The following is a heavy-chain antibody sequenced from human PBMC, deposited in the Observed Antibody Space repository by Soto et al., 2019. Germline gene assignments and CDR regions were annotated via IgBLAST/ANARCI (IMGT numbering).Heavy chain of an antibody. CDR1: GGTFSSYT. CDR3: ATTLPPSSPGILDY. V-gene: IGHV1-69*02. J-gene: IGHJ4*02. D-gene: IGHD6-6*01. CDR2: VIPILDIA. Sequence: QVQLVQSGAEVKKPGSSVKVSCKASGGTFSSYTISWVRQAPGQGLEWMGRVIPILDIAHYAQKFQGRVTITADKSSGTAYMELSSLRSQDTAVYYCATTLPPSSPGILDYWGQGTLVTVSS.